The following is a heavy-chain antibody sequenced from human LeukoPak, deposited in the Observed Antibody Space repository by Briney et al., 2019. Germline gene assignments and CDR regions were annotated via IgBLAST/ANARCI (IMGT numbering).Heavy chain of an antibody. CDR3: ARHAGGIAAAGTRLFDY. V-gene: IGHV4-39*01. CDR1: GASFSSSTYY. D-gene: IGHD6-13*01. Sequence: SGTLSLTCTVSGASFSSSTYYWGWIREPPGKGLEWIGSIYYSGSTYYNPSLKSRVTMSVDTSKNQFSLKLSSVTAADTAVYYCARHAGGIAAAGTRLFDYWGQGTLVTVSS. CDR2: IYYSGST. J-gene: IGHJ4*02.